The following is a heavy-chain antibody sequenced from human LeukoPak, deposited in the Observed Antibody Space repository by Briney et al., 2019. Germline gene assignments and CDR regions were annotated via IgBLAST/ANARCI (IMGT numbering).Heavy chain of an antibody. CDR1: EVTFSNAW. CDR2: IKKKTDGGTT. V-gene: IGHV3-15*01. CDR3: TTEEDYYDSSALDY. Sequence: GGSLRLSCAASEVTFSNAWMSWVRQAPGKGLEWVGRIKKKTDGGTTDYAAPVKGRFTISRDDSEDTLYLQMNSLKTEDTAIYYCTTEEDYYDSSALDYWGQGTLVTVPS. D-gene: IGHD3-22*01. J-gene: IGHJ4*02.